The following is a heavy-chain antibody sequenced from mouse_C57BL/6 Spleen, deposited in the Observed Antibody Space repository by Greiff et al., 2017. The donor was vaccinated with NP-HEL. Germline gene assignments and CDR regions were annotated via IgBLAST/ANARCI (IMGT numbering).Heavy chain of an antibody. V-gene: IGHV1-50*01. CDR2: IDPSDSYT. Sequence: VQLQQPGAELVKPGASVKLSCKASGYTFTSYWMQWVKQRPGQGLEWIGEIDPSDSYTNYNQKFKGKATLTVDTSSSTAYMQLSSLTSEDSAVYYCARKGDCTITTVVARGYAMDYWGQGTSVTVSS. CDR3: ARKGDCTITTVVARGYAMDY. D-gene: IGHD1-1*01. J-gene: IGHJ4*01. CDR1: GYTFTSYW.